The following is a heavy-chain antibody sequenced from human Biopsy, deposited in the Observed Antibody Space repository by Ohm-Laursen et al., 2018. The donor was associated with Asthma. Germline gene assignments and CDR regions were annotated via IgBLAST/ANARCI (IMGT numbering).Heavy chain of an antibody. J-gene: IGHJ6*02. Sequence: SLRLSCSASGFTFTSYGMHWVRQAPGKGLEWVAVISYDGSTKYSADSVKGRFIVSRDISKNILSLQMNSLRPEDTAVYYRARDVVWFREVGGMDVWGQGTTVTVSS. CDR2: ISYDGSTK. V-gene: IGHV3-30*03. CDR1: GFTFTSYG. CDR3: ARDVVWFREVGGMDV. D-gene: IGHD3-10*01.